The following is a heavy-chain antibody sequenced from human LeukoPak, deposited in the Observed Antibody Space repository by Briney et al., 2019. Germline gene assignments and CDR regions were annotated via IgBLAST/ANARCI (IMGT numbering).Heavy chain of an antibody. V-gene: IGHV3-21*01. J-gene: IGHJ4*02. CDR3: ARDEGSTSCYYY. D-gene: IGHD2-2*01. CDR2: ISSSSTYK. CDR1: GFAVSTYT. Sequence: GGRLRLSCAASGFAVSTYTMNGVRPATGKGREWVGAISSSSTYKKYTDSLKGGITISRDNAKNSLYLQMNSLRAEDTAVYYCARDEGSTSCYYYWGQGTLVTVSS.